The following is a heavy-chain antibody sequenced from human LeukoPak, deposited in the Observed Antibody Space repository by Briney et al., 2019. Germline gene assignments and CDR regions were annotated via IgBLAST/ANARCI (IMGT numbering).Heavy chain of an antibody. CDR2: IRYDGSNK. CDR1: GFTFSSYG. D-gene: IGHD4-17*01. CDR3: AKDSFDYGDYPDYFDY. Sequence: GGSLRLSCAASGFTFSSYGMHWVRQALGKGLEWVAFIRYDGSNKYYADSVKGRFTISRDNSKNTLYLQMNSLRAEDTAVYYCAKDSFDYGDYPDYFDYWGQGTLVTVSS. J-gene: IGHJ4*02. V-gene: IGHV3-30*02.